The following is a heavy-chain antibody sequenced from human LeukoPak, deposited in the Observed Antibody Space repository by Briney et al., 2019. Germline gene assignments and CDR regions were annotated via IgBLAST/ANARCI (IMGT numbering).Heavy chain of an antibody. CDR2: ISGSGGST. D-gene: IGHD3-22*01. Sequence: GGSLRLSCAASGFTFSSYAMSWVRQAPGKGLEWVSAISGSGGSTYYADSVKGRFTISRDNSKNTLYLQMNSLRAEDTAVYYCAKDGYYYGSSGYLFYFDYWGQGTLVTVSS. V-gene: IGHV3-23*01. CDR3: AKDGYYYGSSGYLFYFDY. CDR1: GFTFSSYA. J-gene: IGHJ4*02.